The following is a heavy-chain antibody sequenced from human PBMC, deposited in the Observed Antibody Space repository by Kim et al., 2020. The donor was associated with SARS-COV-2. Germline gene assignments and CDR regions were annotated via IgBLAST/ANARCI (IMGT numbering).Heavy chain of an antibody. D-gene: IGHD6-13*01. CDR3: ARGDIAAAGRRFDY. CDR1: GGSTSSYY. CDR2: IYYSGST. J-gene: IGHJ4*02. V-gene: IGHV4-59*01. Sequence: SENLSLTCTVSGGSTSSYYWSWIRQPPGKGLEWIGYIYYSGSTNYNPSLKSRVTISVDTSKNQFSLKLSSVTAADTAVYYCARGDIAAAGRRFDYWGQGT.